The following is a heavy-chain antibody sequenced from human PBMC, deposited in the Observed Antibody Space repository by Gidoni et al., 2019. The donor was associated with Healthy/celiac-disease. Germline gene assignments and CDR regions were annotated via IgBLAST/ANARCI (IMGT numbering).Heavy chain of an antibody. V-gene: IGHV4-39*01. CDR1: GGSISSSSYY. CDR2: IYYSGST. CDR3: ARLKTDSSGYYYYFDY. Sequence: QLQLQESGPGLVKPSETLSLTCTVSGGSISSSSYYWGWLRQPPGKGLEWIGSIYYSGSTYYNPSLKSRVTISVDTSKNQFSLKLSSVTAADTAVYYCARLKTDSSGYYYYFDYWGQGTLVTVSS. J-gene: IGHJ4*02. D-gene: IGHD3-22*01.